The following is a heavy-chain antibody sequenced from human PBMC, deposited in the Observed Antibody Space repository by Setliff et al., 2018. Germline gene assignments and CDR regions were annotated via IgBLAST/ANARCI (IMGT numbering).Heavy chain of an antibody. CDR3: AKEGYYDHFGYYHYYFDF. CDR2: IYKGGST. Sequence: KPSETLSLTCAVSANTLSTSYYWGWVRQPPGKGLEWIGDIYKGGSTYYNPSLRSRVSMSLDTSKRQVSLNLNSVTAADTAVYYCAKEGYYDHFGYYHYYFDFWGQGTLVTVSS. CDR1: ANTLSTSYY. V-gene: IGHV4-38-2*01. J-gene: IGHJ4*02. D-gene: IGHD3-22*01.